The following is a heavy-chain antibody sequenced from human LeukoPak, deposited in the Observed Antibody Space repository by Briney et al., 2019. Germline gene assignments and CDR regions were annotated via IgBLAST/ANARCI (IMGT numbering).Heavy chain of an antibody. J-gene: IGHJ4*02. CDR2: IYTSGST. Sequence: SETLSLTCTVSGGSISSYYWSWIRQPPGKGLEWIGYIYTSGSTNYNPSLKSRVTISVDTSKNQFSLKLSSVTAAGTAVYYCARGYYGSGSYFDYWGQGTLVTVSS. D-gene: IGHD3-10*01. CDR3: ARGYYGSGSYFDY. V-gene: IGHV4-4*09. CDR1: GGSISSYY.